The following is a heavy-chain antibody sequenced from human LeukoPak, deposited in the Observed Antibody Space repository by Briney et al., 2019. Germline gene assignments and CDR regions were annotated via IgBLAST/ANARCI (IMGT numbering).Heavy chain of an antibody. CDR3: ARDRFEMATIGEGRYFDY. CDR2: IYTSGST. D-gene: IGHD5-24*01. V-gene: IGHV4-4*07. J-gene: IGHJ4*02. CDR1: GGSISSYY. Sequence: SETLSLTCTVSGGSISSYYWSWIRQPAGKGLEWIGRIYTSGSTNYNPSLKSRVTMSVDTSKNQFSLKLSSVTAADTAVYYCARDRFEMATIGEGRYFDYWGQGTLVTVSS.